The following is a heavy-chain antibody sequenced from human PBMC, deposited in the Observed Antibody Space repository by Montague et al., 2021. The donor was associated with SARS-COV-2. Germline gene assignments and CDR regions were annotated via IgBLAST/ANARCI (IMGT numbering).Heavy chain of an antibody. D-gene: IGHD2-15*01. J-gene: IGHJ6*02. CDR3: AATSGDIVVVVAAYYGMDA. CDR1: GFTFSSYE. CDR2: ISSSGSTI. V-gene: IGHV3-48*03. Sequence: LRLSCAASGFTFSSYEMNWVRQAPGKGLEWVSYISSSGSTIYYADSVKGRFTISRDNAKNSLYLQMNSLRAEDTAVYYCAATSGDIVVVVAAYYGMDAWGQGTTVTVSS.